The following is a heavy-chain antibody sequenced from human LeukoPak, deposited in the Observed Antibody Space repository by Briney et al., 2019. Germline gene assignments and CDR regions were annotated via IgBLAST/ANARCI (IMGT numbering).Heavy chain of an antibody. V-gene: IGHV4-59*08. CDR2: IYYSGST. CDR1: GGSISSYY. Sequence: PSETLSLTCTVSGGSISSYYWSWIRQPPGKGLEWIGYIYYSGSTNYTPSLESRVTISVDTSKNQFSLNLSSVTAADTAVYYCARHRGYCSGGSCYYWFNPWGQGTLVTVSS. CDR3: ARHRGYCSGGSCYYWFNP. D-gene: IGHD2-15*01. J-gene: IGHJ5*02.